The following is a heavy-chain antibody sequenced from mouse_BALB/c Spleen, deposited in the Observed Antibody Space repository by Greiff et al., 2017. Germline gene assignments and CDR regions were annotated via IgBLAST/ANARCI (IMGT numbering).Heavy chain of an antibody. CDR3: ARDAGYTGFAY. CDR2: SRNKANDYTT. CDR1: GFTFSDFY. V-gene: IGHV7-1*02. D-gene: IGHD2-2*01. Sequence: EVKLMESGGGLVQPGGSLRLSCPTSGFTFSDFYMEWVRQPPGKRLEWIAASRNKANDYTTEYSASVKGRFIVSRDTSQSILYLQMNALRAEDTAIYYCARDAGYTGFAYWGQGTLVTVSA. J-gene: IGHJ3*01.